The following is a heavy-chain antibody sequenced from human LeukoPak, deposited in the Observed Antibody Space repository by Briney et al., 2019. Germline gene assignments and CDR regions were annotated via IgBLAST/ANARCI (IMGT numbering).Heavy chain of an antibody. Sequence: GESLKISCKGSGYSFTSYWIGGVRQMPGKGLEWMGIIYPGDPDTRYSPSFQGQVTISADKSISTAYLQWSSLKASDTAMYYCARRGIAVSAHPDYWGQGTLVTVSS. D-gene: IGHD6-19*01. CDR3: ARRGIAVSAHPDY. CDR1: GYSFTSYW. CDR2: IYPGDPDT. J-gene: IGHJ4*02. V-gene: IGHV5-51*01.